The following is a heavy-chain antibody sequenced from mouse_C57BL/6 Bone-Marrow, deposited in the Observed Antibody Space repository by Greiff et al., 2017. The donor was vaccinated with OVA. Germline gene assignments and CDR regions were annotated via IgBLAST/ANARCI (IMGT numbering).Heavy chain of an antibody. CDR1: GYTFTSYW. CDR3: ARRITTVVEGYAMDY. V-gene: IGHV1-50*01. Sequence: QVQLQQSGAELVKPGASVKLSCKASGYTFTSYWMQWVKQRPGQGLEWIGEIDPSDSYTNYNQTFKGKATLTVDTSSSTAYMQLSSLTSEDSAVYYCARRITTVVEGYAMDYWGQGTAVTVSS. CDR2: IDPSDSYT. D-gene: IGHD1-1*01. J-gene: IGHJ4*01.